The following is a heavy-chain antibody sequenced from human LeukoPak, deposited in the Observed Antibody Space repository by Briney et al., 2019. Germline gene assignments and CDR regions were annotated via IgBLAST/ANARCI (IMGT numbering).Heavy chain of an antibody. CDR1: GFTFSDYY. Sequence: GGSLRLSCAASGFTFSDYYMSWIRQAPGKGLEWVSYISSSGSTIYYADSVKGRFTISRDNAKNSLYLQMNSLRAEDTAVYYCARDGTRQPKTKNYYYYYYMDVWGKGTTVTVSS. J-gene: IGHJ6*03. CDR3: ARDGTRQPKTKNYYYYYYMDV. CDR2: ISSSGSTI. D-gene: IGHD6-13*01. V-gene: IGHV3-11*04.